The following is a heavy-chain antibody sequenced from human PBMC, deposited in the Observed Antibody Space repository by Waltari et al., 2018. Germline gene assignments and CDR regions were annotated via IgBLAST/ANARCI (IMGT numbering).Heavy chain of an antibody. J-gene: IGHJ4*02. CDR1: GFTVSGTY. CDR2: IYSGGST. D-gene: IGHD1-26*01. V-gene: IGHV3-53*01. CDR3: ASFSGGGSYYFDY. Sequence: EVQLVESGGGLIQPGGSLRLSCAASGFTVSGTYMSWVAQAPGKGLEWVSVIYSGGSTYYADSVKGRFTISRDNSKNTLYLQMNSLRAEDTAVYYCASFSGGGSYYFDYWGQGTLVTVSS.